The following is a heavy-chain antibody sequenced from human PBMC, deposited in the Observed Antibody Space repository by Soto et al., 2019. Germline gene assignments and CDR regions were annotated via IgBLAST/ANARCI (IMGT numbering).Heavy chain of an antibody. CDR2: IYLGDSNT. CDR3: ARQEYCSTTACYTVDS. J-gene: IGHJ4*02. CDR1: GYSFTSYW. D-gene: IGHD2-2*02. V-gene: IGHV5-51*01. Sequence: PGESLKISCKGSGYSFTSYWIGWVRKMPGKGLEWMGIIYLGDSNTRYSPSFQGQVTISADKSISTAYLQWSSLKASDTAIYYCARQEYCSTTACYTVDSWGQGTLVTVSS.